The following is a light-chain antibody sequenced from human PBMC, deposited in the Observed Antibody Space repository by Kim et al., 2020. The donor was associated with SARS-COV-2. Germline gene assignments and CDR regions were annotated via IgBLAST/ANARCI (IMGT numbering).Light chain of an antibody. CDR1: NIGSKN. J-gene: IGLJ2*01. CDR2: RDS. CDR3: QVWDSSTAV. V-gene: IGLV3-9*01. Sequence: SVALGQTAWITCGGNNIGSKNVHWYQQKPGQAPVLVIYRDSNRPSGIPERFSGSNSGNTATLTISRAQAGDEADYYCQVWDSSTAVFGGGTQLTVL.